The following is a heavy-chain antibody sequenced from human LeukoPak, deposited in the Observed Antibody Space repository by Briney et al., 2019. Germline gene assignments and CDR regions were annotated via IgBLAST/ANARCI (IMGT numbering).Heavy chain of an antibody. CDR2: ISSSGSTI. CDR1: GLTFSSYE. Sequence: PGGSLRLSCAASGLTFSSYEMNWVRQAPGKGLEWVSYISSSGSTIYYADSVKGRFTISRDNAKNSLYLQMNSLRAEDTAVYYCARDNYDFWSGNYMDVWGKGTTVTVSS. V-gene: IGHV3-48*03. CDR3: ARDNYDFWSGNYMDV. D-gene: IGHD3-3*01. J-gene: IGHJ6*03.